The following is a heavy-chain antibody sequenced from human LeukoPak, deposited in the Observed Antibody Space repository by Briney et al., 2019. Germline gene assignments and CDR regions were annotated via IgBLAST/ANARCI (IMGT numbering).Heavy chain of an antibody. J-gene: IGHJ4*02. D-gene: IGHD6-19*01. CDR1: GFTFSNYW. CDR2: INSDGSST. V-gene: IGHV3-74*01. CDR3: AREGYSSAYVAY. Sequence: GGSLRLPCAASGFTFSNYWMHWVRQAPGKGLVWVSRINSDGSSTNYADSVKGRFTISRDNAKNTLYLQMNSLRPEDTAVYYCAREGYSSAYVAYWGQGTLVTVSS.